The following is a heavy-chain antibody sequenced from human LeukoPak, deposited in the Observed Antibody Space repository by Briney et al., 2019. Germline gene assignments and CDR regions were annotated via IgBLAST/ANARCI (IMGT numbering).Heavy chain of an antibody. CDR1: GFTFSSYS. CDR3: ARDYSGHGRHAFDI. J-gene: IGHJ3*02. CDR2: ISSSSSYI. D-gene: IGHD5-12*01. V-gene: IGHV3-21*01. Sequence: GGSLRLSCAASGFTFSSYSMNWVRQAPGKGLEWVSSISSSSSYIYYADSVKGRFTISRDNAKNSLYLQMNSLRAEDTAVYYCARDYSGHGRHAFDIWGQGTMVTVSS.